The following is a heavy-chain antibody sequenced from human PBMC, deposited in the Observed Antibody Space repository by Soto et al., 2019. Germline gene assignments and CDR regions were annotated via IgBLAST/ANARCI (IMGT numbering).Heavy chain of an antibody. Sequence: QVQLVQSGAEVKKPGASVKVSCKASGYTFTSYGISWVRQAPGQGLEWMGWISAYNGNTNYAQKLQGRVTMTTDTSTRTAYMELRSLRSDDTAVYYCAGSYDILTGYYWFDPWGQGTLVTVSS. J-gene: IGHJ5*02. CDR1: GYTFTSYG. V-gene: IGHV1-18*01. D-gene: IGHD3-9*01. CDR3: AGSYDILTGYYWFDP. CDR2: ISAYNGNT.